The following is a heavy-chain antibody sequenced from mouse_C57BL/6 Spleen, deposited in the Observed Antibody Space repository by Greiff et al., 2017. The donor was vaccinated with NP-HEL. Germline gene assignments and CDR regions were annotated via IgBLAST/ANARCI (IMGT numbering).Heavy chain of an antibody. CDR2: IYPGDGDT. CDR3: ARITTVVATDYFDY. CDR1: GYAFSSYW. D-gene: IGHD1-1*01. Sequence: VQLQQSGAELVKPGASVKISCKASGYAFSSYWMNWVKQRPGKGLAWIGQIYPGDGDTNYNGKFKGKATLTADKSSSTAYMQLSSLTSEDAAVYFCARITTVVATDYFDYWGQGTTLTVSS. J-gene: IGHJ2*01. V-gene: IGHV1-80*01.